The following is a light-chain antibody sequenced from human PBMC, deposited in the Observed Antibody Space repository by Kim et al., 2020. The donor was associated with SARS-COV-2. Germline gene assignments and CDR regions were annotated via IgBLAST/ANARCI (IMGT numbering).Light chain of an antibody. CDR3: QSYDTSLTSLV. CDR2: GSS. Sequence: SVTPSCTASIAILWTCYDVSWYLQLPATAPQLLSYGSSSRPSGGSVRLSGSKSVTSASLSITGLQAEGVADYNCQSYDTSLTSLVFGGGTKVSVL. CDR1: IAILWTCYD. V-gene: IGLV1-40*01. J-gene: IGLJ3*02.